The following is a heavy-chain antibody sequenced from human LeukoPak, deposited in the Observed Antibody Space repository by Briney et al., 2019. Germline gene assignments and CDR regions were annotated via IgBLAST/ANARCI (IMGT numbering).Heavy chain of an antibody. J-gene: IGHJ5*02. CDR3: ARRSVDCSGGSCYSESDWFDP. CDR1: GGSISSGSYY. D-gene: IGHD2-15*01. V-gene: IGHV4-39*01. CDR2: IYYSGST. Sequence: SQTLSLTCTVSGGSISSGSYYWSWIRQPPGKGLEWIGSIYYSGSTYYNPSLKSRVTISVDTSKNQFSLKLSSVTAADTAVYYCARRSVDCSGGSCYSESDWFDPWGQGTLVTVSS.